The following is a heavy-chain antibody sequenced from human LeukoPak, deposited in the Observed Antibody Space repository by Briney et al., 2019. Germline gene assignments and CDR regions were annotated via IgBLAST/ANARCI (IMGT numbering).Heavy chain of an antibody. V-gene: IGHV4-4*07. D-gene: IGHD2-15*01. CDR2: IYSSGST. CDR3: ARDGGSRGYNWVDP. J-gene: IGHJ5*02. Sequence: PSETLSLTCTVSGGSISGYYWSWIRQPAGKGLEWIGRIYSSGSTNYNPSLKSRVTMSVDTSKNQFSLKLSSVTAADTAVYYCARDGGSRGYNWVDPWGQGTLVTVSS. CDR1: GGSISGYY.